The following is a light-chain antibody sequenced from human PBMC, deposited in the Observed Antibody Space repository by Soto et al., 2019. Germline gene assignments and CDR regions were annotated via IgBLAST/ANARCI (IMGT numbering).Light chain of an antibody. CDR3: QQYNNWPPTT. V-gene: IGKV3-15*01. J-gene: IGKJ1*01. Sequence: EIVLTHSPGTLSLSPWEIATLSCRASQSVSSNLAWYQQKPGQAPRLFMYGAFTRATGIPARFSGGGSGTEFTLTISSLQSEDFAVYYCQQYNNWPPTTFGQGTKVDIK. CDR2: GAF. CDR1: QSVSSN.